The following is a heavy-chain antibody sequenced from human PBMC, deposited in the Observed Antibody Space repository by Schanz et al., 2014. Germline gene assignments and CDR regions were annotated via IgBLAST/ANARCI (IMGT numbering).Heavy chain of an antibody. V-gene: IGHV1-69*02. CDR3: ARGRGFYDY. Sequence: QVQLVQSGAEVKKPRSPVKVSCKSSGGTFSSYAISWVRQAPGQGLEWMGKIIPVLNIATYAQRFQGRVSITADTSTNTAYMELSSLTSEDTAVHYCARGRGFYDYWGQGTLVTVSS. J-gene: IGHJ4*02. CDR2: IIPVLNIA. CDR1: GGTFSSYA. D-gene: IGHD3-10*01.